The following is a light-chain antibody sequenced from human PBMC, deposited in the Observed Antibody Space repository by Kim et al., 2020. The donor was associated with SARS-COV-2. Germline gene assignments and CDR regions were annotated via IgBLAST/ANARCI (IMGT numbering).Light chain of an antibody. CDR3: QVWDSDSDHWV. Sequence: SYELTQPPSVSVAPGETARIPRGGDNIGSKSVQWYQRRPGQAPVAVMYYDNDRPSGIPDRFSGSNSGNTATLTINRVDAGDEADYFCQVWDSDSDHWVFG. CDR1: NIGSKS. J-gene: IGLJ3*02. CDR2: YDN. V-gene: IGLV3-21*04.